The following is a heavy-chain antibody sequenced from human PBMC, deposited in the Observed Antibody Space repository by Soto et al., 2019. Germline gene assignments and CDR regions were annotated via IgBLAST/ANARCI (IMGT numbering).Heavy chain of an antibody. V-gene: IGHV3-23*01. Sequence: PGGSLRLSCVVSGFTFNKYAMGWVRQSPGKGLEWVSGITASGNSRYYADSVKDRFTISRDNSRNTLFLQVDSLRAEDTGTYYCAKGIAVARFYFESWGQGTVVTVSS. CDR2: ITASGNSR. CDR1: GFTFNKYA. CDR3: AKGIAVARFYFES. D-gene: IGHD6-19*01. J-gene: IGHJ4*02.